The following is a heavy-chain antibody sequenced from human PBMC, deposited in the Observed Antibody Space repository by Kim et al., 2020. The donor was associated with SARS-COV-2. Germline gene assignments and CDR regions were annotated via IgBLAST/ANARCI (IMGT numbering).Heavy chain of an antibody. D-gene: IGHD3-9*01. J-gene: IGHJ6*02. CDR2: INHSGST. CDR1: GGSFSGYY. CDR3: ARAHYGILTGYYNGHAADYYYYGMDV. Sequence: SETLSLTCAVYGGSFSGYYWSWIRQPPGKGLEWIGEINHSGSTNYNPSLKSRVTISVDTSKNQFSLKLSSVTAADTAVYYCARAHYGILTGYYNGHAADYYYYGMDVWGQGTTVTGSS. V-gene: IGHV4-34*01.